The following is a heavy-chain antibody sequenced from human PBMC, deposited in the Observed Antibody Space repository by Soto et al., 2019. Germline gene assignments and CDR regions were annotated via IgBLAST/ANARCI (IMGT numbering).Heavy chain of an antibody. V-gene: IGHV4-34*01. CDR3: ARGRITCSSTSCRTIFDY. CDR1: GGSFSGYY. CDR2: INHSGST. Sequence: QVQLQQWGAGLLKPSETLSLTCAVYGGSFSGYYWSWIRQPPGKGLEWIGEINHSGSTNYNPSLKSRVTISVDTSKHQFSLKLSSVTAADTAVYYCARGRITCSSTSCRTIFDYWGQGTLVTVSS. J-gene: IGHJ4*02. D-gene: IGHD2-2*01.